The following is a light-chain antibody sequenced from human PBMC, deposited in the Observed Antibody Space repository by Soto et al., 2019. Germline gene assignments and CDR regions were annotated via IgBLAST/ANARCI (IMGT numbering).Light chain of an antibody. CDR2: KDS. CDR1: VLAKKY. J-gene: IGLJ3*02. V-gene: IGLV3-27*01. CDR3: YSAAENNWV. Sequence: SYELTQPSSVSVSPGQTARITCSGDVLAKKYPRWFQQKPGQAPVLVIYKDSERPSGITERVSGSSSGTTVTLTISGAQVEDEGYYYCYSAAENNWVFGGGTKLTV.